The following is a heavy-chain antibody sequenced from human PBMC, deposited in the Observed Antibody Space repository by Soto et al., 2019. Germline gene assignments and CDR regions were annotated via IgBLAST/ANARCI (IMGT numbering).Heavy chain of an antibody. Sequence: GGSLRLSCAASGFTFSSYGMHWVRQAPGKGLEWVAVISYDGSNKYYADSVKGRFTISRDNSKNTLYLQMNSLRAEDTAVYYCAKAITAAAGSTPLDYWGQGT. CDR1: GFTFSSYG. CDR2: ISYDGSNK. V-gene: IGHV3-30*18. J-gene: IGHJ4*02. D-gene: IGHD6-13*01. CDR3: AKAITAAAGSTPLDY.